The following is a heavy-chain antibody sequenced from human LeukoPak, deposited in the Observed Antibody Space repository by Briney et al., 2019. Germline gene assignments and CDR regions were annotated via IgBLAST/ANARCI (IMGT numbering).Heavy chain of an antibody. Sequence: ASVKVSCKASGYTFTDYYMHWVRQAPGQGLEWVGWINPNIGDTNYAQKFQGRVTMTRDTSISTAYMELSRLRSDDTAVYYCARDRPSITGTTLDYFDYWGQGTLLTVSS. CDR3: ARDRPSITGTTLDYFDY. CDR1: GYTFTDYY. V-gene: IGHV1-2*02. J-gene: IGHJ4*02. D-gene: IGHD1-7*01. CDR2: INPNIGDT.